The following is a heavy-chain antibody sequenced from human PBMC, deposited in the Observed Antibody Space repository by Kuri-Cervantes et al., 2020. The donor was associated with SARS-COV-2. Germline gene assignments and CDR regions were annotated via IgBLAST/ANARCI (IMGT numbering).Heavy chain of an antibody. J-gene: IGHJ6*02. CDR3: AKDRATVTTLNGMDV. Sequence: SSVKVSFKASVGTFSSYAISWVRQAPGQGLEWMGGIIPIFGTANYAQKFQGRVTITADKSTSTAYMELSSLRSKDTAVYYCAKDRATVTTLNGMDVWGQGTTVTVSS. CDR2: IIPIFGTA. CDR1: VGTFSSYA. V-gene: IGHV1-69*06. D-gene: IGHD4-11*01.